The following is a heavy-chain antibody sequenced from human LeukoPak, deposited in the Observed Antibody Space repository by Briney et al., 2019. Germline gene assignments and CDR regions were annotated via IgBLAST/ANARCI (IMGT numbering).Heavy chain of an antibody. V-gene: IGHV4-59*01. Sequence: PGGSLRLSCAASGFSFRSYGMSWVRQAPGKGLEWIGYIYYSGSTNYNPSLKSRVTISVDRSRNQFSLKLSSVTAADTAVYYCAREIGSWFDPWGQGTLVTVSS. J-gene: IGHJ5*02. CDR2: IYYSGST. CDR1: GFSFRSYG. CDR3: AREIGSWFDP. D-gene: IGHD1-1*01.